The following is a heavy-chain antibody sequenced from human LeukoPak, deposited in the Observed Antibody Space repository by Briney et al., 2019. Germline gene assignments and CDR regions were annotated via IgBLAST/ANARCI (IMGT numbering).Heavy chain of an antibody. CDR3: ARGGPSTRDY. V-gene: IGHV1-8*01. Sequence: RCSVNVSCKASGYTFTSYDINGVRQATGQGLEWMGWMNPNSGNTGYAQKFQGRVTMTRNTSISTAYMELSSLRSEDTAVYYCARGGPSTRDYWGQGTLVTVSP. D-gene: IGHD1-1*01. CDR2: MNPNSGNT. J-gene: IGHJ4*02. CDR1: GYTFTSYD.